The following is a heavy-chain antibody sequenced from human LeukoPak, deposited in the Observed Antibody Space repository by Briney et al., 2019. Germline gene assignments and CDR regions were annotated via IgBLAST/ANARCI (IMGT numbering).Heavy chain of an antibody. CDR2: ISSSSSYI. J-gene: IGHJ4*02. D-gene: IGHD4-11*01. CDR3: AREPTTVSPPG. V-gene: IGHV3-21*01. Sequence: GGSLRLSCAASGFTFSSYSMNWVRQAPGKGLEWVSSISSSSSYIFYADSEKGRFTISRDNAKNSLYLQMNSLRAEDTAVYYCAREPTTVSPPGWGQGTLVTVSS. CDR1: GFTFSSYS.